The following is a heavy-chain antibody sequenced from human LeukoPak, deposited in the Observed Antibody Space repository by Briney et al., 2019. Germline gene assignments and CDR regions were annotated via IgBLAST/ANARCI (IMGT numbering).Heavy chain of an antibody. CDR1: GGSISSGGYY. J-gene: IGHJ4*02. CDR2: IYYSGST. D-gene: IGHD2-15*01. CDR3: ASRYCSGGSCYSDY. Sequence: PSQTLSLTCTVSGGSISSGGYYWSWIRQHPGKGLEWIGYIYYSGSTYYNPSLKSRVTISVDTSKNQFSLKLSSVTAADTAVYYCASRYCSGGSCYSDYWGQGTLVTVSS. V-gene: IGHV4-31*03.